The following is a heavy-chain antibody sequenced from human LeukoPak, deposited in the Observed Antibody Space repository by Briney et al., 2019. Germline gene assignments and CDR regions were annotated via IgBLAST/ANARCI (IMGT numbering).Heavy chain of an antibody. CDR3: ARVYCLGGYRRSDAFDI. V-gene: IGHV4-4*07. CDR1: GGSISSYY. CDR2: IYTSGST. J-gene: IGHJ3*02. Sequence: SETPSLTCTVSGGSISSYYWSWIRQPAGKGLEWIGRIYTSGSTNYNPSLKNSATMSVDTSKNQYSLKLSSVTAADPAVYYCARVYCLGGYRRSDAFDIWGQGTMVTVSS. D-gene: IGHD2-15*01.